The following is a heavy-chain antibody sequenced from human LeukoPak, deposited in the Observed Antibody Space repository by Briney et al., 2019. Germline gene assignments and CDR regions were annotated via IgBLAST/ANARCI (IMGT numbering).Heavy chain of an antibody. CDR3: AKVIHLKGSYWGSPFDY. Sequence: GGSLRLSCAVSGFTFDDYAMHWVRQAPGKGLEWVSGINWNSGSIGYADSVKGRFTISRDNAKNSLYLQMNSLRAEDMALYYCAKVIHLKGSYWGSPFDYWGQGTLVTVSS. CDR2: INWNSGSI. J-gene: IGHJ4*02. V-gene: IGHV3-9*03. CDR1: GFTFDDYA. D-gene: IGHD1-26*01.